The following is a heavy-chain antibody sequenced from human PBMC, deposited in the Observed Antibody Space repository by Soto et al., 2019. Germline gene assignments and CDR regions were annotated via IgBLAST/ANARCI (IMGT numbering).Heavy chain of an antibody. J-gene: IGHJ6*02. Sequence: PSETLSLTCTVSGGSISSGGHYWSWIRQHPGKGLEFIGYMYYSGSTYSNPSLKSRVTISLDTSKNQFSLKLSSVTAEDTAVYFCARRGPLNNLLMVPDYFGLDVWGQGTTVTVSS. CDR3: ARRGPLNNLLMVPDYFGLDV. D-gene: IGHD2-8*01. CDR1: GGSISSGGHY. CDR2: MYYSGST. V-gene: IGHV4-31*03.